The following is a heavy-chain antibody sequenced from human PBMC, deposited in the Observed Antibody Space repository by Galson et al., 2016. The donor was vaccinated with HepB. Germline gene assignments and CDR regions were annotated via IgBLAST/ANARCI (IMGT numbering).Heavy chain of an antibody. Sequence: SLRLSCAASGFTFSSYWMTWVRQAPGQGLEWVANIKQNGSEKYSVDSVKGRFAISRDNAKNLLTLQMNNLRAEDTALYYCARDPSPRRGPLWLRLTSTYFDYWGQGTLVTVSS. V-gene: IGHV3-7*04. CDR3: ARDPSPRRGPLWLRLTSTYFDY. D-gene: IGHD5-12*01. CDR1: GFTFSSYW. J-gene: IGHJ4*02. CDR2: IKQNGSEK.